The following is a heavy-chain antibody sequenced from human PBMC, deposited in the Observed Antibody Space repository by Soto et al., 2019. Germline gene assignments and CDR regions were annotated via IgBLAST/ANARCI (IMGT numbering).Heavy chain of an antibody. V-gene: IGHV4-31*03. Sequence: SETLSLTCTVSGGSISSGGYYWSWIRQHPGKGLEWIGYIYYSGSTYYNPSLKSRVTISVDTSKNQFSLKLSSVTAADTAVYYCARVRVPAALDYWGQGTLVTVSS. J-gene: IGHJ4*02. CDR2: IYYSGST. CDR1: GGSISSGGYY. D-gene: IGHD2-2*01. CDR3: ARVRVPAALDY.